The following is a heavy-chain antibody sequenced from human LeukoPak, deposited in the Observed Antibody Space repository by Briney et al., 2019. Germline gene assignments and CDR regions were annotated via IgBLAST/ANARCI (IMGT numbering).Heavy chain of an antibody. CDR1: GFTFSSYA. D-gene: IGHD2-15*01. CDR2: ISSSGTTM. Sequence: GGSLRLSCPVSGFTFSSYAMSWVRQAPGKGLDWVSYISSSGTTMYYADSVKGRFTISRDNAKHSLYLQMNSLRDEDTAVYYCAVEGYCSGGACYTNWFVPWGQGTLVTVSS. J-gene: IGHJ5*02. CDR3: AVEGYCSGGACYTNWFVP. V-gene: IGHV3-48*02.